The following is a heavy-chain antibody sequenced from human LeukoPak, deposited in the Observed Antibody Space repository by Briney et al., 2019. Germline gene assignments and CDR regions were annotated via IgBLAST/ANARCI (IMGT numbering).Heavy chain of an antibody. D-gene: IGHD3-10*01. J-gene: IGHJ6*04. CDR1: GYTISDYY. CDR2: INPNNGVT. CDR3: ARGGLWFGDHRRMDA. V-gene: IGHV1-2*06. Sequence: ASVKVSCKASGYTISDYYMHWVRQAHGQGLEWLGRINPNNGVTKYAQKFQGRVTMTRDASINTAYMEVTRLTPDDTAVYYCARGGLWFGDHRRMDAWGEGTSVTVSS.